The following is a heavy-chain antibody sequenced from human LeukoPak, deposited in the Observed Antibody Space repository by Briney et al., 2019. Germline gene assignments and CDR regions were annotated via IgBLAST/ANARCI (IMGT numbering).Heavy chain of an antibody. CDR3: ARGGGSSGGRAFDI. D-gene: IGHD6-19*01. J-gene: IGHJ3*02. Sequence: SETLSLTCTVSGGSISSYYWSWIRQPPGKGLEWIGYIYYSGSTNYNPSLKSRVTISVDTSKNQFSLKLSSVTAADTAVYYCARGGGSSGGRAFDIWGQGTMVTVSS. CDR1: GGSISSYY. CDR2: IYYSGST. V-gene: IGHV4-59*01.